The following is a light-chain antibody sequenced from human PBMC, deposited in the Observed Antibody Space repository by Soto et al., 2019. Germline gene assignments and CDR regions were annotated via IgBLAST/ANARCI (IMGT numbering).Light chain of an antibody. CDR1: SSDVGGYNY. CDR3: SSYTSSSTRV. Sequence: QSALAQPASVSGSPGQPITISCTGTSSDVGGYNYVSWYQHHPGKAPELMIFEVSNRPSGVSHRFSGSKSGNTASLTISGLQTEDEGDYYCSSYTSSSTRVFGTGTKVTVL. V-gene: IGLV2-14*01. CDR2: EVS. J-gene: IGLJ1*01.